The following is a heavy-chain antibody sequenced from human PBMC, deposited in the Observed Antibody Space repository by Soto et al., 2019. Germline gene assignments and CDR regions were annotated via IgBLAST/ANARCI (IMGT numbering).Heavy chain of an antibody. Sequence: QVQLQQWGAGLLKPSETLSLTCAVYGGSFSGYYWSWIRQPPGKGLEWIGEINHSGSTNYNPSLKSRVTISDKQAQNQFSLKLSLVTAADKAVYYCARGREYCSSTSCYWGDAFDNWGQGTMVTVSS. CDR3: ARGREYCSSTSCYWGDAFDN. CDR2: INHSGST. D-gene: IGHD2-2*01. V-gene: IGHV4-34*01. CDR1: GGSFSGYY. J-gene: IGHJ3*02.